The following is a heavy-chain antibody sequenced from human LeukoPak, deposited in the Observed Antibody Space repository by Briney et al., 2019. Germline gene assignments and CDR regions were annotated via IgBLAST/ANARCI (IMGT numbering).Heavy chain of an antibody. J-gene: IGHJ4*02. CDR1: GGSVSSGDYY. Sequence: PSETLSLTCTVSGGSVSSGDYYWSWIRQPPGKGLEWIGYIYYSGSTYYNPSLKSRITISVDTSKNQFSLKLSSVTAADTALYYCAGYHVYGVTTPPLGYWGQGTLVTVSS. CDR2: IYYSGST. CDR3: AGYHVYGVTTPPLGY. D-gene: IGHD4-17*01. V-gene: IGHV4-30-4*01.